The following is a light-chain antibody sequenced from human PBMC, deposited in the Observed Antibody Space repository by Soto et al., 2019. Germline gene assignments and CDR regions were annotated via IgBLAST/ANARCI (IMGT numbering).Light chain of an antibody. Sequence: QSALTQPASVSGSPGQSITISCTGTSSDVGGYNFVSWYQQHPGKAPKLMIYEVSNRPSGVSNRFSGSKSGNTASLNISGLQAEDEADYYCSSSTSTTTVFGGGIKLTVL. CDR3: SSSTSTTTV. J-gene: IGLJ3*02. CDR2: EVS. V-gene: IGLV2-14*01. CDR1: SSDVGGYNF.